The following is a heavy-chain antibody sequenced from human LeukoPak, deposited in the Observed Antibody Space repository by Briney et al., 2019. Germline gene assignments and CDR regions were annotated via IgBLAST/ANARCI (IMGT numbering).Heavy chain of an antibody. CDR2: IYYSGST. CDR3: ARHPSPYSSGWYPIEAGSCCDP. V-gene: IGHV4-59*08. J-gene: IGHJ5*02. D-gene: IGHD6-13*01. Sequence: SETLSLTCTVSGGSISSYYWSWIRQPPGKGLEWIGYIYYSGSTNYNPSLKSRVTISVDTSKNQFSRKLSSVTAADTAVYYCARHPSPYSSGWYPIEAGSCCDPWGQGTLVTVSS. CDR1: GGSISSYY.